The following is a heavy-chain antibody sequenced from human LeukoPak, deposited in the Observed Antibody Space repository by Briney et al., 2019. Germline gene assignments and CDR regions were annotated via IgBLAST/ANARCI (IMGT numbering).Heavy chain of an antibody. J-gene: IGHJ6*02. CDR3: ARGMEDYYDSSGYYYDYYYYGMDV. V-gene: IGHV1-69*13. CDR1: GGTFSSYA. Sequence: SVEVSCKASGGTFSSYAISWVRQAPGQGLEWMGGIIPIFGTANYAQKFQGRVTITADESTSTAYMELSSLRSEDTAVYYCARGMEDYYDSSGYYYDYYYYGMDVWGQGTTVTVSS. CDR2: IIPIFGTA. D-gene: IGHD3-22*01.